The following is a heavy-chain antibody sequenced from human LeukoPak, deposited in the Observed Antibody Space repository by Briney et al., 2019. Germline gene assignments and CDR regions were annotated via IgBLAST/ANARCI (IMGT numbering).Heavy chain of an antibody. CDR2: MSGSGDRT. D-gene: IGHD4-17*01. J-gene: IGHJ4*02. Sequence: PGGSLRLSCAASGFTFSSYWMSWVRQAPGKGLEWVSAMSGSGDRTYYADSVKGRFTISRDNSKNTLYLQMNSLRAEDTAVYYCAKDSGDYGDYGSAERYFDYWGQGTLVTVSS. V-gene: IGHV3-23*01. CDR3: AKDSGDYGDYGSAERYFDY. CDR1: GFTFSSYW.